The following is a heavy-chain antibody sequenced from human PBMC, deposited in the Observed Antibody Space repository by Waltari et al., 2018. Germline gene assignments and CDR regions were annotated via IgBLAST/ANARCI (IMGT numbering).Heavy chain of an antibody. Sequence: QVQLQESGPGLVKPSETLSPICSVSGGAISTHFWGWIRQPPGKTLEWIGNIYSSGSTNYNPSLTSRVTISLDMSKNQFSLKLRSVGAADTAVYYCARASYGSGSSWFDPWGQGNLVTVSS. CDR3: ARASYGSGSSWFDP. V-gene: IGHV4-59*11. CDR1: GGAISTHF. J-gene: IGHJ5*02. CDR2: IYSSGST. D-gene: IGHD3-10*01.